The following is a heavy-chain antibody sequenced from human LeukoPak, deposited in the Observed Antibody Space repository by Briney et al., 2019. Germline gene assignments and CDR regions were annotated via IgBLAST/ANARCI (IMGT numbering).Heavy chain of an antibody. V-gene: IGHV4-38-2*01. CDR2: IYHSGST. D-gene: IGHD1-26*01. Sequence: SETLSLTCAVSGYSISSGYYWGWIRQPPGKGLEWIGSIYHSGSTNYNPSLKSRVTISVDTSKNQFSLKLSSVTAADTAVYYCARSRYSGSMYYFDYWGQGTLVTVSS. CDR3: ARSRYSGSMYYFDY. CDR1: GYSISSGYY. J-gene: IGHJ4*02.